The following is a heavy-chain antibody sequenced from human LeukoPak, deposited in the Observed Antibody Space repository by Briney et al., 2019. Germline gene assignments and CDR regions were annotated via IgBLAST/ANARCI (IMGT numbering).Heavy chain of an antibody. CDR3: AKKIVGATGGFDY. J-gene: IGHJ4*02. CDR2: ISYDGNYH. Sequence: GGSLRLSCSASGFTFSKYAMHWVRQAPGKGLEWVALISYDGNYHSYSGSVEGRFTFSRDNSKNIMFLQMNSLRAEDTAVYYCAKKIVGATGGFDYWGQGTLVTVSS. V-gene: IGHV3-30-3*01. D-gene: IGHD1-26*01. CDR1: GFTFSKYA.